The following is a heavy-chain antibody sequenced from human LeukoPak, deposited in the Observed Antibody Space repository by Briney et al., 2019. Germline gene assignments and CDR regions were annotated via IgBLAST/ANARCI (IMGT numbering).Heavy chain of an antibody. Sequence: PGGSLRLSCAASGFTVSSNYMTWVRQAPGKGLEWVSVIYTGSSTYYANSVKGRFTISRDNSKNTLYLQMNSLRAEDTAVYYCARGTYYWRVFDAFDIWGQGTMVTVSS. CDR2: IYTGSST. V-gene: IGHV3-66*01. CDR3: ARGTYYWRVFDAFDI. D-gene: IGHD2-8*01. CDR1: GFTVSSNY. J-gene: IGHJ3*02.